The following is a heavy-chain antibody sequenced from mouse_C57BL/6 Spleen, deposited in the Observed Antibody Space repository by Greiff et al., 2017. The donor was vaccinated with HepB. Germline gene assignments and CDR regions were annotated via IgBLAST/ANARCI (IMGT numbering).Heavy chain of an antibody. J-gene: IGHJ4*01. CDR2: IDPEDGET. V-gene: IGHV14-2*01. Sequence: EVKLMESGAELVKPGASVKLSCTASGFNIKDYYMHWVKQRTEQGLEWIGRIDPEDGETKYAPKFQGKATITAATSSNTAYLQLSTLTSEDTAVYYCVLYDYDEDYAMDYWGQGTSVTVSS. CDR1: GFNIKDYY. CDR3: VLYDYDEDYAMDY. D-gene: IGHD2-4*01.